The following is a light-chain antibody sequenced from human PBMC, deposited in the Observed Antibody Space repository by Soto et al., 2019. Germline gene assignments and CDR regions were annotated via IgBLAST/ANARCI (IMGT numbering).Light chain of an antibody. CDR3: QQYGSSPVS. J-gene: IGKJ5*01. V-gene: IGKV3-20*01. Sequence: ETVMTKSPGTLTLSPGERATLSCRASQSVSSSHVAWYQQKPGQAPRLLIYSASSRATGIPDRFSGSGSGTDFTLTISRLEPEDFAVYYCQQYGSSPVSFGQGTRL. CDR1: QSVSSSH. CDR2: SAS.